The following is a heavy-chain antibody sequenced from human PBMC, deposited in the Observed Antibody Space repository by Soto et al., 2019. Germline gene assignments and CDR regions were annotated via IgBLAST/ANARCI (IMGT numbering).Heavy chain of an antibody. CDR3: ARILYSGSYLPSGFLDYYYYYYMDV. Sequence: PGESLKISCKGSGYSFASYWIGWVRQMPGKGLEWMGIIYPGDSDTRYSPSFQGQVTISADKSISTAYLQWSSLKASDTAMYYCARILYSGSYLPSGFLDYYYYYYMDVWGKGTTVTVSS. CDR2: IYPGDSDT. V-gene: IGHV5-51*01. CDR1: GYSFASYW. J-gene: IGHJ6*03. D-gene: IGHD1-26*01.